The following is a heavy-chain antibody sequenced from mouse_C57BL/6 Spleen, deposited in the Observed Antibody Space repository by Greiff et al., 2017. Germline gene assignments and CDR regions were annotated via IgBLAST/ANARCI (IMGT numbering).Heavy chain of an antibody. D-gene: IGHD4-1*01. CDR1: CFPFHTFV. CDR3: VRGGSKLGPYFDY. Sequence: VEVGGAGGGFVPPKGSFQISFAPPCFPFHTFVLPWVRPAPGKGLEWVARLRSKSSNYATYYADLVKNRFTISRDDSQSMLYLQMNNLKTEDTAMYYCVRGGSKLGPYFDYWGQGTTLTVSS. J-gene: IGHJ2*01. V-gene: IGHV10-3*01. CDR2: LRSKSSNYAT.